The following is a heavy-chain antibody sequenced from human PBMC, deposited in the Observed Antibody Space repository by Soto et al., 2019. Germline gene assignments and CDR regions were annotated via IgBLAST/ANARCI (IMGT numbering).Heavy chain of an antibody. V-gene: IGHV4-30-4*01. J-gene: IGHJ4*02. CDR1: GGSISSGDYY. Sequence: SETLSLTCSVSGGSISSGDYYWSWIRQPPGKGLEWIAYIHNSVSTHYNPSLKSRVTISVDTSKNQFSLKLSSVTAADTAVYYCARSRYSGSYFFDYWGLGILVTVS. D-gene: IGHD1-26*01. CDR3: ARSRYSGSYFFDY. CDR2: IHNSVST.